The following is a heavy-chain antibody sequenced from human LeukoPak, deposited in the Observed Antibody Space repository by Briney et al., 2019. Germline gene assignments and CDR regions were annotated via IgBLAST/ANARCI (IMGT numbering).Heavy chain of an antibody. CDR3: AKEWRARLAVSPFVLDY. Sequence: GGSLRLSCAASGFTFSSYAMSWVRQAPGKGLEWVSAISGSGGSTYYADSVKGRFTISRDNSKNTLYLQMNSLRAEDTAVYYCAKEWRARLAVSPFVLDYWGQGTLVTVSS. D-gene: IGHD6-6*01. CDR2: ISGSGGST. V-gene: IGHV3-23*01. J-gene: IGHJ4*02. CDR1: GFTFSSYA.